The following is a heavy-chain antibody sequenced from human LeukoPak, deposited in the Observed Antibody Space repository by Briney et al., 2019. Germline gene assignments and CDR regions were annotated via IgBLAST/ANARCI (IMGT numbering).Heavy chain of an antibody. J-gene: IGHJ4*02. D-gene: IGHD1-7*01. CDR2: MNPNSGNT. CDR3: ARMRAITGTTRTFYFDY. V-gene: IGHV1-8*01. Sequence: ATGQGLEGMGWMNPNSGNTGYAQKFQGRVTMTRNTSISTAYMELSSLRSEDTAVYYCARMRAITGTTRTFYFDYWGQGTLVTV.